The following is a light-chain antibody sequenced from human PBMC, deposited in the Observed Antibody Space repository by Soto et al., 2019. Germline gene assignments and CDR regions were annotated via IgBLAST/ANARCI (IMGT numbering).Light chain of an antibody. V-gene: IGLV2-14*03. Sequence: QSALTQPASVSGSPGQSITISCAGTSADIGAFNYVSWYQHHPGKAPQLSIYDVSNRPSGVSARFSASKSANTASLTISGLQTDDEADYYCSSYSTSSALVFGGGTKLTVL. J-gene: IGLJ2*01. CDR3: SSYSTSSALV. CDR2: DVS. CDR1: SADIGAFNY.